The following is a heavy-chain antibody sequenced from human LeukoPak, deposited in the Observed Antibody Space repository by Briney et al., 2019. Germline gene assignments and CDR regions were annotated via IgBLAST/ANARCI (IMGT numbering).Heavy chain of an antibody. D-gene: IGHD2-8*01. V-gene: IGHV4-39*01. CDR2: IYYSGST. CDR3: ARVDLELGYCTNGVCDAFDI. CDR1: GGSISSSSYY. J-gene: IGHJ3*02. Sequence: PSETLSLTCTVSGGSISSSSYYWGWIRQPPGKGLEWIGSIYYSGSTYYNPSLKSRVTISVGTSKNQFSLKLSSVTAADTAVYYCARVDLELGYCTNGVCDAFDIWGQGTMVTVSS.